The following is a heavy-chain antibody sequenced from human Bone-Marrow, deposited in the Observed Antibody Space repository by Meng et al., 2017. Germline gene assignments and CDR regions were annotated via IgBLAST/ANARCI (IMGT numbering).Heavy chain of an antibody. V-gene: IGHV5-51*01. D-gene: IGHD1-20*01. CDR3: ARTQYNWNDPLLYYFDY. CDR2: IYPGDSDT. J-gene: IGHJ4*02. Sequence: ESLKISCKGSGYSFTSYWIGWVRQMPGKGLEWMGIIYPGDSDTRYSPSFQGQVTISADKSISTAYLQWSSLKASDTAMYYCARTQYNWNDPLLYYFDYWGQGTLVTVSS. CDR1: GYSFTSYW.